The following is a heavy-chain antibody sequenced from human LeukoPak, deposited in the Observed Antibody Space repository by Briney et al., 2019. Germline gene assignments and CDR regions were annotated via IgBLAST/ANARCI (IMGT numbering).Heavy chain of an antibody. Sequence: ASVKVSCKASGYTFTGYYMHWVRQAPGQGLEWMGWINPNSGGTNYAQKFQGWVTMTRDTSISTAYMEVRRLRSDDTAVYYCARDKNPSSYGFPLYYFDYWAREPWSPSPQ. CDR1: GYTFTGYY. D-gene: IGHD5-18*01. CDR2: INPNSGGT. CDR3: ARDKNPSSYGFPLYYFDY. J-gene: IGHJ4*02. V-gene: IGHV1-2*04.